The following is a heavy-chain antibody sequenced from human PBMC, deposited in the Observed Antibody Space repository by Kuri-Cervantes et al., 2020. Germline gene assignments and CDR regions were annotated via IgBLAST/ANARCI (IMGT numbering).Heavy chain of an antibody. CDR1: GFTFSSYA. D-gene: IGHD2-2*01. V-gene: IGHV3-21*01. CDR3: ARDVTMLFDY. CDR2: ISSSSSSYI. J-gene: IGHJ4*02. Sequence: GGSLRLSCAASGFTFSSYAMSWVRQAPGKGLEWVSSISSSSSSYIYYADSVKGRFTISRDNAKNSLYLQMNSLRAEDTAVYYCARDVTMLFDYWGQGTLVTVSS.